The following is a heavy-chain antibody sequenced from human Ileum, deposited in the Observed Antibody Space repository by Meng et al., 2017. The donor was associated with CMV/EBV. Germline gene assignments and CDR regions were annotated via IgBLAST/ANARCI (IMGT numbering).Heavy chain of an antibody. Sequence: GESLKISCAASGFTFSSYWMHWVRQAPGKGLVWVSRINSDGSSTSYADSVKGRFTISRDNAKNTLYLQMNSLRAEDTAVYYCARPQDGVYSYYYGMDVWGQGTTVTVSS. J-gene: IGHJ6*02. D-gene: IGHD3-10*01. CDR3: ARPQDGVYSYYYGMDV. V-gene: IGHV3-74*01. CDR1: GFTFSSYW. CDR2: INSDGSST.